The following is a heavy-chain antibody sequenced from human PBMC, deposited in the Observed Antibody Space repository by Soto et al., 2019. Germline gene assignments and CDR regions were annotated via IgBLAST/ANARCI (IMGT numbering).Heavy chain of an antibody. CDR3: ARGRRGAGTFYYYYMDV. CDR2: MNPNSGNT. CDR1: GYALSIDD. Sequence: NRACKRFGYALSIDDVNRGLMTTRQGLEWMGWMNPNSGNTGYAQKFQGRVTMTRNTSISTAHMELSSLRSEDTAVYYCARGRRGAGTFYYYYMDVWGKGTTVTVSS. V-gene: IGHV1-8*01. J-gene: IGHJ6*03. D-gene: IGHD6-13*01.